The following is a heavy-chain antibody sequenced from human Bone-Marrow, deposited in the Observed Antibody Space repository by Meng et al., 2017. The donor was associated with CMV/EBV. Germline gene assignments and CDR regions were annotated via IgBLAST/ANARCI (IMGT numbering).Heavy chain of an antibody. CDR2: MNPNSGNT. D-gene: IGHD6-6*01. CDR1: GYTFTSYD. Sequence: ASVKVSCKASGYTFTSYDINWVRQATGQGLEWMGWMNPNSGNTGYAQKFQGRVTMTRNTSISTAYMVLSSLRSEDTAVYYCARVEYSSSSGRNRNYYYYYGMDVWGQGTTVTVSS. CDR3: ARVEYSSSSGRNRNYYYYYGMDV. V-gene: IGHV1-8*01. J-gene: IGHJ6*02.